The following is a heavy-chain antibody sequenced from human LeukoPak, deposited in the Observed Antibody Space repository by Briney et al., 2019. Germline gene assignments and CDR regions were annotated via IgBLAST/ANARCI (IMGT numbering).Heavy chain of an antibody. Sequence: ASVKVSCKASGYTFSSNYMHWVRQAPGQGLEWMGIINPSGGATTYAQKFQGRVTMTRDMSTNTVYMELTSLRSEDTAVYYCARDSNYYDSTGDHYYFDSWGQGTPVTVSS. CDR3: ARDSNYYDSTGDHYYFDS. V-gene: IGHV1-46*01. CDR1: GYTFSSNY. CDR2: INPSGGAT. J-gene: IGHJ4*02. D-gene: IGHD3-22*01.